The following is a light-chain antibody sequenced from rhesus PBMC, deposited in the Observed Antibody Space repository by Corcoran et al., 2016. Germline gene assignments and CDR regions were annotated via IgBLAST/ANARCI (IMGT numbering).Light chain of an antibody. Sequence: DIVMTQSPAFVSVTPGEKVSITCQASEGISNYLHWYQQKPDQVPKLFIQYASPSISGVPSRFTGSGSGTDFTFTISSLEVEDAATYYCQQGNKHPYSFGQGTKVEIK. CDR1: EGISNY. CDR3: QQGNKHPYS. V-gene: IGKV6-47*02. J-gene: IGKJ2*01. CDR2: YAS.